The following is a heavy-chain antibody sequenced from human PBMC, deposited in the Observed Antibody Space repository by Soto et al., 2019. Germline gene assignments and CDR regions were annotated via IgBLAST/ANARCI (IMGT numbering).Heavy chain of an antibody. CDR3: ARFRGSYGMDV. CDR2: IIPILGIA. Sequence: PVKVSCKASGVTFSSFVISWLRQAPGQGLEWMGRIIPILGIANHAQKFQGRVTITADKSTSTAYMELSSLSSEDTAVYYCARFRGSYGMDVWGQGTTVTVSS. J-gene: IGHJ6*02. V-gene: IGHV1-69*04. CDR1: GVTFSSFV. D-gene: IGHD3-10*01.